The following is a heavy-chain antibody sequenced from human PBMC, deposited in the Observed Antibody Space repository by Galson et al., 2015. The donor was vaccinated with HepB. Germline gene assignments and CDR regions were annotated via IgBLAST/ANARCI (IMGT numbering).Heavy chain of an antibody. Sequence: SLRLSCAASGFTFSSYWMSWVRQAPGKGLEWVANIKQDGSEKYYVDSVKGRFTISRDNAKNSLYLQMNSLRAEDTAVYYCARRSSSWYYYYGMDVWGQGTTVTVSS. J-gene: IGHJ6*02. D-gene: IGHD6-13*01. V-gene: IGHV3-7*03. CDR1: GFTFSSYW. CDR2: IKQDGSEK. CDR3: ARRSSSWYYYYGMDV.